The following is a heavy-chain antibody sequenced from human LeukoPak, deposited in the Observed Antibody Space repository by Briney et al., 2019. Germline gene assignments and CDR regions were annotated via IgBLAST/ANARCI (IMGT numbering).Heavy chain of an antibody. V-gene: IGHV3-23*01. J-gene: IGHJ4*02. CDR2: ISGSGGST. CDR3: ARARGSSWSYFDY. Sequence: PGGSLRLSCAASGFTFRTYAVSWVRQAPGKGLEWVSAISGSGGSTYYADSVKGRFTISRDNAKNSLYLQMNSLRAEDTAVYYCARARGSSWSYFDYWGQGTLVTVSS. D-gene: IGHD6-13*01. CDR1: GFTFRTYA.